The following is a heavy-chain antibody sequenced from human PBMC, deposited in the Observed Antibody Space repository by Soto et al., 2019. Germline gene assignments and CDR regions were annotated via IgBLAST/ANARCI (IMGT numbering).Heavy chain of an antibody. CDR2: ISGAGDAT. V-gene: IGHV3-23*01. CDR1: GFTFSNYA. J-gene: IGHJ4*02. CDR3: AKVICSTSFCYSSNPFGY. D-gene: IGHD2-2*01. Sequence: QPGGSLRLSCAASGFTFSNYAMNWVRQAPGEGLEWASGISGAGDATYYLDSVKGRFTISRDNSKNTLYLQMNSLRAEDTAVYYCAKVICSTSFCYSSNPFGYWGQGTLVTVSS.